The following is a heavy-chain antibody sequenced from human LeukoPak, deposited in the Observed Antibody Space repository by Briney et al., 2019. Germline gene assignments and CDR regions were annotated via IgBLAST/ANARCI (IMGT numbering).Heavy chain of an antibody. V-gene: IGHV1-69*13. Sequence: GASVKVSCKASGGTFSSYAISWVRPAPGQGLEWMGGIIPIFGTANYAQKFQGRVTITADESTSTAYMELSSLRSEDTAVYYCAWGAVAGTGYWGQGTLVTVSS. CDR3: AWGAVAGTGY. J-gene: IGHJ4*02. CDR2: IIPIFGTA. D-gene: IGHD6-19*01. CDR1: GGTFSSYA.